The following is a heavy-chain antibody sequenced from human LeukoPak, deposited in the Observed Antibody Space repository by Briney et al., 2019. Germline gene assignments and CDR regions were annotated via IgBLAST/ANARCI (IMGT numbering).Heavy chain of an antibody. D-gene: IGHD2/OR15-2a*01. CDR1: GGSISSRTYY. J-gene: IGHJ3*02. CDR2: IYYTGST. Sequence: SETLSLTCTVSGGSISSRTYYWGWIRQPPGKGLEWIGSIYYTGSTFYNPPLKSRVTISVDTSKNQFSMKLSSVTAADAAVYFCAREWTTWGAFDIWGQGTMVTVSS. CDR3: AREWTTWGAFDI. V-gene: IGHV4-39*07.